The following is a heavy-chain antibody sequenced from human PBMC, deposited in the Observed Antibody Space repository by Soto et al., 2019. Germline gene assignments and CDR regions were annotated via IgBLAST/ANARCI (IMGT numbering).Heavy chain of an antibody. CDR3: ARDLGYCSCGSCYHAWPFWY. CDR2: IIPIFGTA. J-gene: IGHJ4*02. CDR1: GGTFSSYA. D-gene: IGHD2-15*01. Sequence: QVQLVQSGAEVKKPGSSVKVSCKASGGTFSSYAISWVRQAPGQGLEWMGGIIPIFGTANYAQKFQGRVTITADESTSTAYMELSSLRSEDTAVYYCARDLGYCSCGSCYHAWPFWYWGQGTLVTVSS. V-gene: IGHV1-69*01.